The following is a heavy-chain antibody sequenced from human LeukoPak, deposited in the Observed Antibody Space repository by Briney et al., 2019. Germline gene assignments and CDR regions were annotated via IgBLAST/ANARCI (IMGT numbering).Heavy chain of an antibody. Sequence: ASVKVSCKASGGTFSSYAINWVRQASGQGLEWMGGIIPIFGTANYAQKFQGRVTITADKSTSTAYMELSSLRSDDTAVYYCARGYRDYSYWGQGTLVTVSS. D-gene: IGHD4-17*01. J-gene: IGHJ4*02. CDR3: ARGYRDYSY. CDR1: GGTFSSYA. CDR2: IIPIFGTA. V-gene: IGHV1-69*06.